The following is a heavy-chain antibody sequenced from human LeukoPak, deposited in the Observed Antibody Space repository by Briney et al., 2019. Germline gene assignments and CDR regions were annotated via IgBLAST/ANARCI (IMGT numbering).Heavy chain of an antibody. V-gene: IGHV1-69*04. J-gene: IGHJ4*02. CDR3: ASNAPYGSGVH. D-gene: IGHD3-10*01. Sequence: SVKVSCKASGDNFSNYVITWVRQAPGQGLEWMGRIIPTFDVPNFAERFKGRVTITADKSTKTVHLELSRLRSEDTAVYYCASNAPYGSGVHWGQGTLVTVSS. CDR1: GDNFSNYV. CDR2: IIPTFDVP.